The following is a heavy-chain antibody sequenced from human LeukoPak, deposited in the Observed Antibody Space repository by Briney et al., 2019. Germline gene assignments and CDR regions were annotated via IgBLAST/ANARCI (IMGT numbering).Heavy chain of an antibody. CDR2: INPNSGGT. CDR1: GYTFTGYY. D-gene: IGHD2-2*01. J-gene: IGHJ4*02. Sequence: ASVKVSCKASGYTFTGYYMHWVRQAPGHGLEWMGWINPNSGGTNYAQKFQGRVTMTRDTSISTAYMELSRLRSDDTAVYYCAMNAGYCSSTSCYVYFDYWGQGTLVTVSS. V-gene: IGHV1-2*02. CDR3: AMNAGYCSSTSCYVYFDY.